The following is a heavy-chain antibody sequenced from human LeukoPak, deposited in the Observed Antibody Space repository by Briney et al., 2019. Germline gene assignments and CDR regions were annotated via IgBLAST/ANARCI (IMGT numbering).Heavy chain of an antibody. Sequence: GASVKVSCKASGYTFTGYYMHWVRQAPGQGLEWMGAINSGDGGTTLPQKFQGRVTLTRDTSTSTVYMVLSSLRSEDTAIYYCAREWGPGSSWYFDFWGQGTLVTVSS. CDR3: AREWGPGSSWYFDF. J-gene: IGHJ4*02. D-gene: IGHD3-10*01. V-gene: IGHV1-46*01. CDR2: INSGDGGT. CDR1: GYTFTGYY.